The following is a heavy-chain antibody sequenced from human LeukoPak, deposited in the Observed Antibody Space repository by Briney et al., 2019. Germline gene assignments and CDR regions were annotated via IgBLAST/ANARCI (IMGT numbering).Heavy chain of an antibody. Sequence: ASVTVSCTASGYTFTSYGISWVRQAPGQGLEWMGWISAYNGNTNYAQKLQGRVTMTTDTSTSTAYMELSRLRSDDTAVYYCAREWQQLGDFYYWGQGTLVTVSS. CDR2: ISAYNGNT. CDR3: AREWQQLGDFYY. J-gene: IGHJ4*02. CDR1: GYTFTSYG. V-gene: IGHV1-18*01. D-gene: IGHD6-13*01.